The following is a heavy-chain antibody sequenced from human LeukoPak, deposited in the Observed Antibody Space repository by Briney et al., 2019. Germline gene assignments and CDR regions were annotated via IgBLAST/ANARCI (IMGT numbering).Heavy chain of an antibody. V-gene: IGHV1-2*02. D-gene: IGHD3-22*01. Sequence: ASVKVSCKASGYTFTGYYMHWVRQAPGQGLEWMGWINPNSGGTNYAQKFQGRVTMTRGTSTSTAYMELRSLRSDDTAVYYCARGGGYYDSSGYYYDWGQGTLVTVSS. CDR1: GYTFTGYY. CDR2: INPNSGGT. J-gene: IGHJ4*02. CDR3: ARGGGYYDSSGYYYD.